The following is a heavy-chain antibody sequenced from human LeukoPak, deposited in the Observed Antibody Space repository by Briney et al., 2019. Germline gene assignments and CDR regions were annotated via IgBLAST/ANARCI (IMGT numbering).Heavy chain of an antibody. D-gene: IGHD1-26*01. CDR3: ARAQSTVGATDGVAFDI. Sequence: PSETLSLTCTVSGGSISSSSYYWGWIRQPPGKGLKWIGSIYYSGSTYYNPSLKNRVTISVDTPKNQFSLKLSSVTAADTAVYYCARAQSTVGATDGVAFDIWGQGTMVTVSS. CDR2: IYYSGST. V-gene: IGHV4-39*01. CDR1: GGSISSSSYY. J-gene: IGHJ3*02.